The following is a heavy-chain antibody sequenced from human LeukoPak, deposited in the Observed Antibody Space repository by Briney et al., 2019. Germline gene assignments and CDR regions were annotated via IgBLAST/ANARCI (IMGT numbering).Heavy chain of an antibody. CDR1: GFTFRNAW. D-gene: IGHD2-2*01. CDR3: TTRTWADGFDI. Sequence: GGSLRLSCAASGFTFRNAWMSWVRQAPGKGLEWVGRIKSKTDGGTTDYAAPVKGRFIISRDESKNTLYLQINNLKSADTAVYYCTTRTWADGFDIWGPGTVLTVSS. CDR2: IKSKTDGGTT. J-gene: IGHJ3*02. V-gene: IGHV3-15*01.